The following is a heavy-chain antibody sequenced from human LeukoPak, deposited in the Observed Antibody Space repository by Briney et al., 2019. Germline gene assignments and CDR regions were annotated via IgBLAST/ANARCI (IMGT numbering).Heavy chain of an antibody. D-gene: IGHD4-23*01. CDR3: ARDLRTPSDTNIAIDY. Sequence: PGGSLRLSCAASGFTFSNYWMHWVRQGPGKELVWVSRINSDGRIASYADSVKGRFTISRDNAKNTLYLQMNSLRAEDTAVYYCARDLRTPSDTNIAIDYWGQGTLVTVSS. J-gene: IGHJ4*02. V-gene: IGHV3-74*01. CDR2: INSDGRIA. CDR1: GFTFSNYW.